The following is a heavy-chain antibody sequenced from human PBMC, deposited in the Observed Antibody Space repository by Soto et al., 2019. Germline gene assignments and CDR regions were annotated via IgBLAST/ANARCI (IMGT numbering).Heavy chain of an antibody. D-gene: IGHD3-9*01. CDR1: GYTFTSYD. J-gene: IGHJ5*02. Sequence: QVPLVQSGAEVKKPGASVKVSCKASGYTFTSYDINWVRQATGQGLEWMGWMNPNSGNTGYAQKFQGRVTMTRNTSISTAYMELSSLRSEDTAVYYCARAPVYYDILTGYQNWFDPWGQGTLVTVSS. CDR3: ARAPVYYDILTGYQNWFDP. V-gene: IGHV1-8*01. CDR2: MNPNSGNT.